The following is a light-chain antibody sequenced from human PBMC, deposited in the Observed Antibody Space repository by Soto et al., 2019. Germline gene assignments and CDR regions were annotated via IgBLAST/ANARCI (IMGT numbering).Light chain of an antibody. CDR3: SSYTRSTTVM. V-gene: IGLV2-14*03. CDR1: SSDIGGYNY. Sequence: QSALTQPASVSGSLGQSITISCTGTSSDIGGYNYVSWYQQHPDKAPKLMLYDVTIRPSGVSYRFSGSKSGNTASLTISGLQAEDEADYYCSSYTRSTTVMFGGGTKLTVL. CDR2: DVT. J-gene: IGLJ3*02.